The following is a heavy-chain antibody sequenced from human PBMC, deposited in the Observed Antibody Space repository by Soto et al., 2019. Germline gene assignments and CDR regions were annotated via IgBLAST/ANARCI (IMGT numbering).Heavy chain of an antibody. CDR2: IYYSGST. CDR1: GGSISSYY. Sequence: SETLSLTCTVSGGSISSYYWSWIQQPPGKGLEWIGYIYYSGSTNYNPSLKSRVTISVDTSKNQFSLKLSSVTAADTAVYYCAREVNFGVVIYYMDVWGKGTTVTVSS. CDR3: AREVNFGVVIYYMDV. V-gene: IGHV4-59*01. D-gene: IGHD3-3*01. J-gene: IGHJ6*03.